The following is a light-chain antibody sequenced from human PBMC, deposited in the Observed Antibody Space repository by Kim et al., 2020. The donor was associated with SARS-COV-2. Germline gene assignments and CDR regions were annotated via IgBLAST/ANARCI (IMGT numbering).Light chain of an antibody. J-gene: IGLJ1*01. CDR3: NSRDISDDHLGV. CDR1: SLRSYY. V-gene: IGLV3-19*01. Sequence: SSELTQDPAVSVALGQTVRITCQGDSLRSYYESWYQQKPGQAPVLVIYGKNNRPSGIPDRFSGSSSGNTASLTITGAQAEDEADYYCNSRDISDDHLGVF. CDR2: GKN.